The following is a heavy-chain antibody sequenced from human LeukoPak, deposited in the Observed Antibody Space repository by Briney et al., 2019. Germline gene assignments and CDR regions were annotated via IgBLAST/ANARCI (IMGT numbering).Heavy chain of an antibody. CDR3: ARNYYGMDV. Sequence: GGSLRLSCAAAGFTFSSYEMNWVRQAPGKGLEWVSYISSSGSTIYYADSVKGRFTISRDNAKNSLYLQMNSLRAEDTAVYYCARNYYGMDVWGQGTTVTVSS. V-gene: IGHV3-48*03. CDR1: GFTFSSYE. J-gene: IGHJ6*02. CDR2: ISSSGSTI.